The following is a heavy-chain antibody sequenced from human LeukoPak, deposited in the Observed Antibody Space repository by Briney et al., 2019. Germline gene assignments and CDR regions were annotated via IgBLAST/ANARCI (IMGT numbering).Heavy chain of an antibody. V-gene: IGHV4-39*01. D-gene: IGHD4-11*01. Sequence: SETLSLTCTVSGGSISSSSYYWGWIRQPPGKGLEWIGSIYYSGSTYYNPSLKSRVTISVDTSKNQFSLKLSSVTAADTAVYYCARVDSNYLPVRFDPWGQGTLVTVSS. CDR2: IYYSGST. J-gene: IGHJ5*02. CDR3: ARVDSNYLPVRFDP. CDR1: GGSISSSSYY.